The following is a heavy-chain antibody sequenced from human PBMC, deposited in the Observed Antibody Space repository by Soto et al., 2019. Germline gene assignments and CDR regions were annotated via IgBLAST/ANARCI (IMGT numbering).Heavy chain of an antibody. CDR1: GDTFTGYY. V-gene: IGHV1-2*02. Sequence: ASVKVSCKSSGDTFTGYYMHWVRQAPGQGLEWMGWINPNSGGTNYAQKFQGRVTMTRDTSISTAYMELSRLRSDDTAVYYCARDLTIRYYYYYGMDVWGQGTTVTVSS. CDR3: ARDLTIRYYYYYGMDV. D-gene: IGHD3-3*01. CDR2: INPNSGGT. J-gene: IGHJ6*02.